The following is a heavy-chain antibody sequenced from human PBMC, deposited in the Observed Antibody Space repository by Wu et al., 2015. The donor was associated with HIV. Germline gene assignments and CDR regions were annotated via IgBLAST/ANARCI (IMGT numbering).Heavy chain of an antibody. CDR3: ARGRDGYKNPDYYYYHGR. J-gene: IGHJ6*03. V-gene: IGHV1-69*12. Sequence: QVQLVQSGAEVKKPGSSVKVSCKASGGTFSSYAISWVRQAPGQGLEWMGGIIPIFGTANYAQKFQGRVTITADESTSTAYMELSSLRSEDTAVYYCARGRDGYKNPDYYYYHGRLGTKGPRSPSP. D-gene: IGHD5-24*01. CDR1: GGTFSSYA. CDR2: IIPIFGTA.